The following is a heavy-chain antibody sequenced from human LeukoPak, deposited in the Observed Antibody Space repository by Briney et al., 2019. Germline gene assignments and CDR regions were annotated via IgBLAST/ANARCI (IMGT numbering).Heavy chain of an antibody. D-gene: IGHD1-14*01. J-gene: IGHJ6*02. CDR2: INPSNGDT. Sequence: ASVKVSGKASGYTFTASYMQWARRAPGQGLEWMGRINPSNGDTEYEQKFQGRVTMTRDTSISTVYMELSRLTSDDTAVYYCARSWYGMDVWGQGTTVTVSS. CDR1: GYTFTASY. CDR3: ARSWYGMDV. V-gene: IGHV1-2*06.